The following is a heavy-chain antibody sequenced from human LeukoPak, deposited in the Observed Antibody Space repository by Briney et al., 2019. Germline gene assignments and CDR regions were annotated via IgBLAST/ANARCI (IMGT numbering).Heavy chain of an antibody. CDR1: GVSFSGHY. V-gene: IGHV4-34*01. CDR3: ARGRYVTTRGGAAAGFLDY. J-gene: IGHJ4*02. D-gene: IGHD6-13*01. Sequence: SETLSLTCAVSGVSFSGHYWNWVRQPPGKGLEWVGEINHGGSTNYNPSLKSRVTISVDTSQNQFSLRLSSVTAADTAVYYCARGRYVTTRGGAAAGFLDYWGQGTLVTVST. CDR2: INHGGST.